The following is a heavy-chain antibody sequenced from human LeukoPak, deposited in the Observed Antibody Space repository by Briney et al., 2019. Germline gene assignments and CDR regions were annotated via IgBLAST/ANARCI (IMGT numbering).Heavy chain of an antibody. CDR1: GFTFSDAW. D-gene: IGHD4-23*01. V-gene: IGHV3-15*01. J-gene: IGHJ4*02. CDR2: IKSKIDGGTI. Sequence: GGSLRLSCAASGFTFSDAWMSWVRQAPGKGLEWVGRIKSKIDGGTIEYAPSVKGRFTISRDDSKNTLYLQMNSLKTEDTAVYYCTPRGKDYGGNSGLGYWGQGTLVTVSS. CDR3: TPRGKDYGGNSGLGY.